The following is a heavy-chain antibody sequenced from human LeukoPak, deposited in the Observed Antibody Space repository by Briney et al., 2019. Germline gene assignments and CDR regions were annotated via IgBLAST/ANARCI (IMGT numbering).Heavy chain of an antibody. J-gene: IGHJ5*02. CDR2: ISSSSSTI. Sequence: GGSLRLSCAASGFTFSSYSMNWVRQAPGKGLEWVSYISSSSSTIYYADSVKGRFTISRDNAKNSLYLQMNSLRAEDTAVYYCARGPPYPKRGGNWFDPWGQGTLVTVSS. CDR3: ARGPPYPKRGGNWFDP. D-gene: IGHD1-26*01. CDR1: GFTFSSYS. V-gene: IGHV3-48*01.